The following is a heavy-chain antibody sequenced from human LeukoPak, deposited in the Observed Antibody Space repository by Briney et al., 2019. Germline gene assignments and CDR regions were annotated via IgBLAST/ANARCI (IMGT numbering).Heavy chain of an antibody. D-gene: IGHD2-15*01. V-gene: IGHV3-21*04. CDR2: ISSSSSYI. Sequence: GGSLRLSCAASGFTFSSYSMNWVRQAPGKGLEWVSSISSSSSYIYYADSVKGRFTISRDNAKNTLYLQMNSLRAEDTAVYYCAKSGLNRFDYWGQGTLVTVSS. J-gene: IGHJ4*02. CDR1: GFTFSSYS. CDR3: AKSGLNRFDY.